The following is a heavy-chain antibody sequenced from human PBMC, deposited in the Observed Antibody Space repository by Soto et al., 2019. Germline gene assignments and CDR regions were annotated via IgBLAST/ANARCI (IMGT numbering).Heavy chain of an antibody. CDR1: GFTFSSYS. CDR3: ALTYGDYISFDY. D-gene: IGHD4-17*01. CDR2: ISSSSSYI. Sequence: GGSLRFSCAASGFTFSSYSMNWVRQAPGKGLEWVSSISSSSSYIYYADSVKGRFTISRDNAKNSLYLQMNSLRAEDTAVYYCALTYGDYISFDYWGQGTLVTVSS. V-gene: IGHV3-21*01. J-gene: IGHJ4*02.